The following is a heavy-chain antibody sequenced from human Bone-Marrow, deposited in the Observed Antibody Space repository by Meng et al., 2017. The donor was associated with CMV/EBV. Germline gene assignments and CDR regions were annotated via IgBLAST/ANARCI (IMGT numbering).Heavy chain of an antibody. J-gene: IGHJ6*01. V-gene: IGHV4-59*01. CDR1: GGSIGGSY. Sequence: SETLSLTCSVSGGSIGGSYWSWIRQAPGKGLEWMGNISNSGSTNYIPSLKSRVTISVDTPKNQFSLKLRTVTAADTAVYYCAGDEGAMDVWGQGTTVTVSS. CDR3: AGDEGAMDV. CDR2: ISNSGST.